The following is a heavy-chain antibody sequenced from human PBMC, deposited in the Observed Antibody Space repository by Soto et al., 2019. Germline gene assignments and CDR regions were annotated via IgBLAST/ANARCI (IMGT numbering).Heavy chain of an antibody. J-gene: IGHJ5*02. D-gene: IGHD1-7*01. CDR3: GRESGETWDYEAS. CDR1: GGSVSSSIYY. V-gene: IGHV4-39*07. Sequence: PSETLSLTCIVSGGSVSSSIYYWGWIRQPPGKGLEWIGSVSYTRSSFYNPSLKSRVTTSVDTSKNQFFLTLRSVTAADSAVYHCGRESGETWDYEASWGQGTPVTVSS. CDR2: VSYTRSS.